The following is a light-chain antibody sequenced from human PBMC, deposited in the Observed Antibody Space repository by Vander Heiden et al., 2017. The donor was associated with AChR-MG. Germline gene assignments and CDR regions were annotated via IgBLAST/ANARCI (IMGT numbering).Light chain of an antibody. Sequence: SYVLTQPPSMSVAPGQTARMPCGADAIGSKSVHWYQQKPGQAPVLLVYKKDDRPSGIPERFSGSNSANTATLTICTVEAGDEADYYCQVWKSSDDPGVFGGGTKLTVL. CDR1: AIGSKS. V-gene: IGLV3-21*02. CDR2: KKD. J-gene: IGLJ3*02. CDR3: QVWKSSDDPGV.